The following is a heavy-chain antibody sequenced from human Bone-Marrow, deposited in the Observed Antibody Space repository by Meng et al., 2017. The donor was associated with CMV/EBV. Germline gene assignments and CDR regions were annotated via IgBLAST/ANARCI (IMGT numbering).Heavy chain of an antibody. D-gene: IGHD4-17*01. CDR2: IYYSGST. CDR1: GGSISSYY. CDR3: ARGGYGDYEYDY. J-gene: IGHJ4*02. Sequence: SETLSLTCTVSGGSISSYYWSWIRQPPGKGLEWIGYIYYSGSTNYNPSLKSRVTISVDTSKNQFSLKLSSVTAADTAVYYCARGGYGDYEYDYWGQGTRVTVYS. V-gene: IGHV4-59*01.